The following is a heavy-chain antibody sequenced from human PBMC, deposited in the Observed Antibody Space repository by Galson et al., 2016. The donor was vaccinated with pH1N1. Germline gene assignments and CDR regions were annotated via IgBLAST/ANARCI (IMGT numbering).Heavy chain of an antibody. CDR1: GFTFSSYA. D-gene: IGHD4-17*01. V-gene: IGHV3-23*01. Sequence: SLRLSCAASGFTFSSYAMSWVRQAPGKGLEWVSAISGSGGSTYYADSVKGRFTISRDNSKNTLYLQMNSLRAEDTAVYYCARGNSYCGDYLGYWGQGTLVTVSS. CDR3: ARGNSYCGDYLGY. J-gene: IGHJ4*02. CDR2: ISGSGGST.